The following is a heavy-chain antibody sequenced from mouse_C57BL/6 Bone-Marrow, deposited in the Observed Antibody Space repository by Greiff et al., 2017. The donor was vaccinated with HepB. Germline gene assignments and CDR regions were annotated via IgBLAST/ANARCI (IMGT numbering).Heavy chain of an antibody. Sequence: EVQLQQSGPELVKPGASVKMSCKASGYTFTDYNMHWVKQSHGKSLEWIGYINPNNGGTSYNQKFKGKATLTVNKSSSTAYMALRSLTSEDSAVYYCARVGITTRAMDYWGQGTSVTVSS. D-gene: IGHD1-1*01. V-gene: IGHV1-22*01. CDR1: GYTFTDYN. CDR2: INPNNGGT. J-gene: IGHJ4*01. CDR3: ARVGITTRAMDY.